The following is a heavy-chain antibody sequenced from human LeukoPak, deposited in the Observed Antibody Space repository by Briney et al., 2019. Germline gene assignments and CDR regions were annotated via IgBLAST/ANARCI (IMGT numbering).Heavy chain of an antibody. CDR1: GGSISSYY. CDR3: ARDQRDYYDSSGYYPLGY. J-gene: IGHJ4*02. Sequence: PSETLFLTCTVSGGSISSYYWSWIRQPPGKGLEWIGYIYYSGSTNYNPSLKSRVTISVDTSKNQFSLKLSSVTAADTAVYYCARDQRDYYDSSGYYPLGYWGQGTLVTVSS. D-gene: IGHD3-22*01. V-gene: IGHV4-59*01. CDR2: IYYSGST.